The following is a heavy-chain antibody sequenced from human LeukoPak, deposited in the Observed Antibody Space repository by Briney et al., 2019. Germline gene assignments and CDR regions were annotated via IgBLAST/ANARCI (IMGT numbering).Heavy chain of an antibody. D-gene: IGHD4-23*01. V-gene: IGHV3-21*01. CDR2: ISSSSSYI. CDR3: ARGSRGNFDY. Sequence: PGGSLRLSCAASGFTFSSYGMHWVRQAPGKGLEWVSSISSSSSYIYYADSVKGRFTISRDNAKNSLYLQMNSLRAEDTAVYYCARGSRGNFDYWGQGTLVTVSS. J-gene: IGHJ4*02. CDR1: GFTFSSYG.